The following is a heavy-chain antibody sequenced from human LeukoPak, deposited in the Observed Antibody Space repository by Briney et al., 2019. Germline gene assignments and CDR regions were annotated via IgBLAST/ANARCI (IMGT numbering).Heavy chain of an antibody. Sequence: GGSLRLSCAASGFTFSKYWMFWVRHAPGKGLESVSRINTDGTVTTYADSVKGRFTVSRDNADNTMFLQMNSVRDQDTAVYYCATKQWLAPPPDSWGQGTPVTVSS. J-gene: IGHJ4*02. CDR1: GFTFSKYW. V-gene: IGHV3-74*01. CDR2: INTDGTVT. CDR3: ATKQWLAPPPDS. D-gene: IGHD6-19*01.